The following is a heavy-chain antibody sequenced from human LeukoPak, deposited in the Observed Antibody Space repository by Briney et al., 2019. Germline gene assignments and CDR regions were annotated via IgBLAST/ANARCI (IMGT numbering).Heavy chain of an antibody. Sequence: PSETLSLTCGVNTDSTTSNWWSWVRQPPGKGLEWIGEIYHSGSTNYNPSLKSRVTISVDKSKNQFSLKLSSVTAADTAVYYCARVMVRGVIVWFDPWGQGTLVTVSS. CDR1: TDSTTSNW. V-gene: IGHV4-4*02. CDR2: IYHSGST. J-gene: IGHJ5*02. CDR3: ARVMVRGVIVWFDP. D-gene: IGHD3-10*01.